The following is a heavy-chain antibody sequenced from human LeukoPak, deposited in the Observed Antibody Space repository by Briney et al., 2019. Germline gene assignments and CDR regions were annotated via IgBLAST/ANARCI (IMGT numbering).Heavy chain of an antibody. CDR1: GYTFTGYY. V-gene: IGHV1-2*02. CDR3: ARENNSGWYRKAAFDY. D-gene: IGHD6-19*01. CDR2: INPYGGGT. J-gene: IGHJ4*02. Sequence: ASVKVSCKASGYTFTGYYMHWVRQAPGQGLEWMGWINPYGGGTNDAQKFQGRVTLTRDTSISTAYMEVNSLESDDTAVYYCARENNSGWYRKAAFDYWGQGTLVTVTS.